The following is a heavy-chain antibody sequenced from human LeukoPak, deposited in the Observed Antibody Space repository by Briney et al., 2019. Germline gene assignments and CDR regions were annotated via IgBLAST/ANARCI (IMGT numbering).Heavy chain of an antibody. Sequence: GGSLRLSCAASGFTFSSYAMSWVRQAPGKGLEWVSAISGSGGSTYYADSVKGRFTMSRDNSKNTLYLQMNSLRAEDTAVYYCAKALRSTTVTTGADFDYWGQGTLVTVSS. J-gene: IGHJ4*02. CDR2: ISGSGGST. V-gene: IGHV3-23*01. CDR1: GFTFSSYA. CDR3: AKALRSTTVTTGADFDY. D-gene: IGHD4-17*01.